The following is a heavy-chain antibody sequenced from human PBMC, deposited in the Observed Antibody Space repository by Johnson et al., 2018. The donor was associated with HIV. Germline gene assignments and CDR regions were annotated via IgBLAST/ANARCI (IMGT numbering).Heavy chain of an antibody. J-gene: IGHJ3*02. CDR3: ARARDSWSSSWLSRDNAFDI. V-gene: IGHV3-13*01. CDR1: GFTFSSYD. D-gene: IGHD6-13*01. Sequence: VQLVESGGGLVQPGRSLRLSCAASGFTFSSYDMHWVRQATGKGLEWVSAIGTDGDTYYPGSVKGRFTISRENAKNSLYLQMNSPRAGDTAVYYCARARDSWSSSWLSRDNAFDIWGQGTMVTVSS. CDR2: IGTDGDT.